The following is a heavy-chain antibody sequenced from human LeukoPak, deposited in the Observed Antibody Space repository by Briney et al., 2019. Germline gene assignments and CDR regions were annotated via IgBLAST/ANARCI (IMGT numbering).Heavy chain of an antibody. V-gene: IGHV1-46*01. CDR2: INPSGGST. Sequence: ASVKVSCKASGYTFSSYHMHWVRQAPGQGLEWMGIINPSGGSTSYAQKFQDRVTMTRDMSTRTVYMELSSLRSEDTAVYYCARSYDSSGYAYFDYWGQGTLVTVSS. J-gene: IGHJ4*02. CDR1: GYTFSSYH. D-gene: IGHD3-22*01. CDR3: ARSYDSSGYAYFDY.